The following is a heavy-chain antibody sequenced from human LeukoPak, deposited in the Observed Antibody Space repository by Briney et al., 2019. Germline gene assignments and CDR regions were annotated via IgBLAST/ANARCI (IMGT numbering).Heavy chain of an antibody. V-gene: IGHV3-9*01. D-gene: IGHD6-19*01. CDR2: ISWNSGSI. CDR1: GYTFDDYA. J-gene: IGHJ5*02. Sequence: GSCLRLSCAASGYTFDDYATHRVRKAPGKGLEWVSGISWNSGSIGYADSVKGRFTISRDNAKNSLYLQMNSLRAEDTALYYCASSGWYDNWFDPWGQGTLVTVSS. CDR3: ASSGWYDNWFDP.